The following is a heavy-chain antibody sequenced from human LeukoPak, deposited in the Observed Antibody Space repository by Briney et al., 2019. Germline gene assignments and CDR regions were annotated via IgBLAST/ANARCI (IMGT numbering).Heavy chain of an antibody. V-gene: IGHV5-51*01. CDR3: ARQERDGYSYGLYYFDY. Sequence: GESLKISCKGSGYSFTSYWIGWVRQIPGKGLEWMGIIYPGDSDTRYSPSFQGQVTISADKSISTAYLQWSSLKASDTAMYYCARQERDGYSYGLYYFDYWGQGTLVTVSS. CDR2: IYPGDSDT. J-gene: IGHJ4*02. D-gene: IGHD5-18*01. CDR1: GYSFTSYW.